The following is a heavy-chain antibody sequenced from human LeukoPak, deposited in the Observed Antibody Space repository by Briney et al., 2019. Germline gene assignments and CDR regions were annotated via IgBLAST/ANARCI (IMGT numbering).Heavy chain of an antibody. CDR3: AKDKGLLWFGEKIFDY. D-gene: IGHD3-10*01. J-gene: IGHJ4*02. CDR2: IRYDGGNK. V-gene: IGHV3-30*02. CDR1: GFTFSSYA. Sequence: GGSLRLSCAASGFTFSSYAMHWVRQAPGKGLEWVSFIRYDGGNKYYADSVKGRFTISRDNYKNTLYLQMNSLRAEDTAVYYCAKDKGLLWFGEKIFDYWGQGTLVTVSS.